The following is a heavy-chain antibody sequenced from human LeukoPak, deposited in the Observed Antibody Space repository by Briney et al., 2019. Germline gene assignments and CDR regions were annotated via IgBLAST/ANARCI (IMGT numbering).Heavy chain of an antibody. CDR2: ISSSGSTI. J-gene: IGHJ3*02. D-gene: IGHD6-6*01. CDR1: GFTFSSYE. CDR3: ARGYSSSSPSGFAFDI. Sequence: PGGSLRLSCAASGFTFSSYEMNWVRQAPGKGLEWVSYISSSGSTIYYADSVKGRFTTSRDSAKNTLYLQMNSLRAEETAVYYCARGYSSSSPSGFAFDIWGQGTMVTVSS. V-gene: IGHV3-48*03.